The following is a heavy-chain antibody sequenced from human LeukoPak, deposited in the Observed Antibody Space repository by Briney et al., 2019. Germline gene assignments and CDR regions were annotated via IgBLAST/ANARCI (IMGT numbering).Heavy chain of an antibody. CDR3: AKDPYSLIIAAAGKDY. J-gene: IGHJ4*02. V-gene: IGHV3-23*01. CDR1: GFTFSSYA. CDR2: ISGSGGST. D-gene: IGHD6-13*01. Sequence: GGSLRLSCAASGFTFSSYAMSWVRQAPGKGLEWVSAISGSGGSTYYADSVKGRFTISRDNSKNTLYLQMNSLRAEDTAVYYCAKDPYSLIIAAAGKDYWGQGTLVTVSS.